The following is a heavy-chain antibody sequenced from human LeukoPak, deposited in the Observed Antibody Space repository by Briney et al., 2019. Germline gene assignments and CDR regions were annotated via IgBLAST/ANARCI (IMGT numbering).Heavy chain of an antibody. J-gene: IGHJ4*02. V-gene: IGHV3-33*06. Sequence: GRSLRLSCAASGFTFSSYAMHWVRQAPGKGLEWVAFIWPDGSKKYYADSVKGRFTISRDNSKSTLSLQMNSLRPEDTALYFCAKISSSAEPNFDYWGQGTLLTVS. CDR2: IWPDGSKK. CDR1: GFTFSSYA. CDR3: AKISSSAEPNFDY. D-gene: IGHD1-14*01.